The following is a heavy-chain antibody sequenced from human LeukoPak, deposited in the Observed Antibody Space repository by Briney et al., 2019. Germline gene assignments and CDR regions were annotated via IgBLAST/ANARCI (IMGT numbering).Heavy chain of an antibody. D-gene: IGHD3-10*01. CDR1: GYSISSGYY. Sequence: SETLSLTCTVSGYSISSGYYWGWIRQPPGKGLEWIGSIYHSGSTYYNPSLKSRVTISVDTSKNQFSLKLSSVTAADTAVYYCARRRFGELAFDYWGQGTLVTVSS. J-gene: IGHJ4*02. CDR2: IYHSGST. CDR3: ARRRFGELAFDY. V-gene: IGHV4-38-2*02.